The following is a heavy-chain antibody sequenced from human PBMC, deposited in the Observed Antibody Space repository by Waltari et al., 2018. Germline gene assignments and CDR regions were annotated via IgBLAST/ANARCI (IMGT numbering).Heavy chain of an antibody. CDR2: IYTSGST. Sequence: QVQLQESGPGLVKTSQTLSLTCTVSGGSISSGSYYWSWIRQPAGKGLEWIGRIYTSGSTNYNPSLNSRVTISVDTSKNQFSLKLSSVTAADTAVYYCARDLRPHAFDPWGQGTLVTVSS. CDR3: ARDLRPHAFDP. CDR1: GGSISSGSYY. J-gene: IGHJ5*02. V-gene: IGHV4-61*02.